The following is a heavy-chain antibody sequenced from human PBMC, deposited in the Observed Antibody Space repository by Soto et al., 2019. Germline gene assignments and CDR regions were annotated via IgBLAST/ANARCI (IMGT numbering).Heavy chain of an antibody. J-gene: IGHJ4*02. D-gene: IGHD2-15*01. Sequence: SVKVSCKASGGTFSSYAISWVRQAPGQGLEWMGGIIPIFGTANYAQKFQGRVTITADESTSTAYMELSSLRSEDTAVYYCAKDVEMAQPYYFDYWGQGTLVTVSS. CDR1: GGTFSSYA. CDR3: AKDVEMAQPYYFDY. CDR2: IIPIFGTA. V-gene: IGHV1-69*13.